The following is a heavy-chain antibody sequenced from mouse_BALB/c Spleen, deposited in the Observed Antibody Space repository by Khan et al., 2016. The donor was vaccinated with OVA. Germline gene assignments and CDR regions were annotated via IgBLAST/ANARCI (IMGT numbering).Heavy chain of an antibody. D-gene: IGHD2-14*01. CDR1: GFSLSRYN. Sequence: VKLEVSGPGLVAPSQSLSITCTVSGFSLSRYNVHWVRQPPGKGLEWLGMIWGGGGTDYTSALKSRLSISKDDSKRQVFLKMNSLQTDDTAMYYCTRAYYRYDGYYAMDYWGQGTSGTVSS. J-gene: IGHJ4*01. CDR3: TRAYYRYDGYYAMDY. V-gene: IGHV2-6-4*01. CDR2: IWGGGGT.